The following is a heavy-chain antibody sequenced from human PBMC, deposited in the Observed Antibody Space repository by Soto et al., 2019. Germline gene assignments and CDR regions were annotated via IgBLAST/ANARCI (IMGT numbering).Heavy chain of an antibody. CDR1: GGCGISSYF. CDR3: ARGPSITQDDFWSGYDY. D-gene: IGHD3-3*01. J-gene: IGHJ4*02. V-gene: IGHV4-59*12. CDR2: IFFSGST. Sequence: SETLSLTCTVSGGCGISSYFWGWFRQAPGKGLEWLGFIFFSGSTTYNPSLKSRISMSVDTSNNHFSLDLTSVTAADSAVYFCARGPSITQDDFWSGYDYWGPGIQVTVSS.